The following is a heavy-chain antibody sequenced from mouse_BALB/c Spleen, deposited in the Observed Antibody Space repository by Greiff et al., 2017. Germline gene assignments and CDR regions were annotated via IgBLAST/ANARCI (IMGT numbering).Heavy chain of an antibody. D-gene: IGHD1-1*01. CDR1: GFAFSSYD. J-gene: IGHJ1*01. CDR2: ISSGGGST. Sequence: EVKLMESGGGLVKPGGSLKLSCAASGFAFSSYDMSWVRQTPEKRLEWVAYISSGGGSTYYPDTVKGRFTISRDNAKNTLYLQMSSLKSEDTAMYYCARQVVANDWYFDVWGAGTTVTVSS. CDR3: ARQVVANDWYFDV. V-gene: IGHV5-12-1*01.